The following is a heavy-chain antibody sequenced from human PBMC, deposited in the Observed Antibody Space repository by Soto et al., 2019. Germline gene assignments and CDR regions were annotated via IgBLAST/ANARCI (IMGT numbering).Heavy chain of an antibody. D-gene: IGHD6-19*01. J-gene: IGHJ6*02. CDR3: ARDLELAVAEISFYSGMDV. Sequence: SQTLSLTCAISGDSVSSNSAARNWIRQSTSRGLEWLGRTYHRSKWYNDYAVSVKSRIIINPDTSKNQFSLQLNSVTPEDTAVYYCARDLELAVAEISFYSGMDVWGQGTTVTVSS. CDR1: GDSVSSNSAA. V-gene: IGHV6-1*01. CDR2: TYHRSKWYN.